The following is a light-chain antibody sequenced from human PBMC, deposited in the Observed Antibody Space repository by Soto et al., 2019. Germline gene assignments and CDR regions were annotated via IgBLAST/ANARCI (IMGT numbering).Light chain of an antibody. CDR1: SGSIASNY. J-gene: IGLJ1*01. CDR2: EDN. V-gene: IGLV6-57*03. Sequence: NFMLTQPHSGSESPGKTVTISCTRSSGSIASNYVQWYQQRPGSAPTTVIYEDNQRPSGVPDRFSGSIDSSSNSASLTISGLKTEDEADYYCQSYDSSKYVFGTGTKLTVL. CDR3: QSYDSSKYV.